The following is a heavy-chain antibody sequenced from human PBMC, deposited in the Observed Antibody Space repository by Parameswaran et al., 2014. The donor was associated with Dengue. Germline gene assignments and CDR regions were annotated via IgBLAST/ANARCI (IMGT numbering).Heavy chain of an antibody. J-gene: IGHJ5*02. Sequence: VRQMPGKGLEWIGYIYYSGSTYYNPSLKSRVTISVDTSKNQFSLKLSSMTAADTAVYYCARALYCSSTSCYQGGLDPWGQGTLVTVSS. CDR2: IYYSGST. D-gene: IGHD2-2*01. V-gene: IGHV4-31*02. CDR3: ARALYCSSTSCYQGGLDP.